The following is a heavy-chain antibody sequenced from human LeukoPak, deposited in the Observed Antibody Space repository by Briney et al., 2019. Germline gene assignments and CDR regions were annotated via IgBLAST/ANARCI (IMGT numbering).Heavy chain of an antibody. Sequence: SETLSLTCAVYGGSFSGYYWSWIRQPPGKGLEWIGEINHSGSTNYNPSLKSRVTISVDTSKNQFSLKLSSVTAADTAVYYCARTGRWASRIDYWGQGTLVTVSS. V-gene: IGHV4-34*01. CDR3: ARTGRWASRIDY. CDR2: INHSGST. J-gene: IGHJ4*02. CDR1: GGSFSGYY. D-gene: IGHD4-23*01.